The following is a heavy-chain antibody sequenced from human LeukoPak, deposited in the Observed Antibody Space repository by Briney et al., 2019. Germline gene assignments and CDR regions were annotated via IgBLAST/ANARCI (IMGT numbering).Heavy chain of an antibody. J-gene: IGHJ4*02. Sequence: SETLSLTCTVSGGSMSSYYWSWIPQPPGKGLEWIGYIYYSGSTNYNPSLKSRVTISVDTSKNQFSLKLSSVAAADTAVYYCARRIVAVTAGYYFDYWGQGTLVTVSS. CDR1: GGSMSSYY. CDR3: ARRIVAVTAGYYFDY. D-gene: IGHD2-21*02. CDR2: IYYSGST. V-gene: IGHV4-59*08.